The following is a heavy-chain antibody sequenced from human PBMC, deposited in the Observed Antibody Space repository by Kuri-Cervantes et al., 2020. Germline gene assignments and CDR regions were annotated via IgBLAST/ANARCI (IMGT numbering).Heavy chain of an antibody. CDR3: ARDSRAAAGVDY. J-gene: IGHJ4*02. V-gene: IGHV4-59*01. D-gene: IGHD6-13*01. CDR2: IYYSGST. CDR1: GGSISSYY. Sequence: GSLRLSCTVSGGSISSYYWSWTRQPPGKGLEWIGYIYYSGSTNYNPSLKSRVTISVDTSKNQFSLKLSSVTAADTAVYYCARDSRAAAGVDYWGQGTLVTVSS.